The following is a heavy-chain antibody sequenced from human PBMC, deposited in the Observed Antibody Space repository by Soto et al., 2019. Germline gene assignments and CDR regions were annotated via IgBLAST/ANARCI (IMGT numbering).Heavy chain of an antibody. V-gene: IGHV1-3*01. J-gene: IGHJ6*02. CDR1: GYTFTSYA. CDR2: INAGNGNT. D-gene: IGHD2-8*01. CDR3: ARLYTPHFLNDYYYGMDV. Sequence: GASVKVSCKASGYTFTSYAMHWVRQAPGQRLEWMRWINAGNGNTKYSQKFQGRVTITRDTSASTAYMELSSLRSEDTAVYYCARLYTPHFLNDYYYGMDVWGQGTTVTVSS.